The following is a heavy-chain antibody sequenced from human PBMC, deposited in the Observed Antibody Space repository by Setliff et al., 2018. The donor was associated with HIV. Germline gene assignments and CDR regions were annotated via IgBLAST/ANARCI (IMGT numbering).Heavy chain of an antibody. D-gene: IGHD5-12*01. J-gene: IGHJ4*02. CDR2: IKKKADGGTT. CDR3: TTGRGYDAVAIDY. CDR1: GFSFSNAG. V-gene: IGHV3-15*01. Sequence: GGSLRLSCAASGFSFSNAGMSWVRQAPGKGLEWIGLIKKKADGGTTDYAAPVKGRFDISRDDSTNTVYLQMNSLKIEDTATYFCTTGRGYDAVAIDYWGQGILVTVSS.